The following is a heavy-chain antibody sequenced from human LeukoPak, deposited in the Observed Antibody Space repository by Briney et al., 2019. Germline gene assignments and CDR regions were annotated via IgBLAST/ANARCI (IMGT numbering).Heavy chain of an antibody. CDR1: GFTFSTYT. J-gene: IGHJ4*02. CDR2: ISSSSSYK. V-gene: IGHV3-21*01. CDR3: ARDLGEMATTNSDY. Sequence: GGSLRLSCAASGFTFSTYTMNWVRQAPGKGLEWVSCISSSSSYKYYPDSVKGQFTISRDNAKNSLYLQMNTLRAEDTAVYYCARDLGEMATTNSDYWGQGTLVTVSS. D-gene: IGHD5-24*01.